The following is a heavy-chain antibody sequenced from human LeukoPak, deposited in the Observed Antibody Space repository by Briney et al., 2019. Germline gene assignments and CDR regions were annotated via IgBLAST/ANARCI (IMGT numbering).Heavy chain of an antibody. CDR1: GFTFSSYA. CDR2: ISGSGGST. J-gene: IGHJ6*02. Sequence: PGGSLRLSCAASGFTFSSYAMSWVRQAPGMGLEWVSTISGSGGSTYYADSVKGRFPISRDNSKNTLYLLMNSLRAEDTAVYYCAKGRWLLYYYGMDVWGQGTTVTVSS. V-gene: IGHV3-23*01. D-gene: IGHD5-24*01. CDR3: AKGRWLLYYYGMDV.